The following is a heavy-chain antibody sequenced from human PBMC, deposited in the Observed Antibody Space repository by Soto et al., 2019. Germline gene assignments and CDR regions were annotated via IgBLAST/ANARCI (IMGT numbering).Heavy chain of an antibody. CDR1: GGSITSGDNYY. V-gene: IGHV4-39*01. CDR2: VHYNGRT. CDR3: ARLGSGSYYPVDS. D-gene: IGHD3-10*01. J-gene: IGHJ4*02. Sequence: QLQLQESGPGLVQPSETLSLTCTVSGGSITSGDNYYWGWIRQPPGKGLEYIGSVHYNGRTYYNPSLQRRVTVCADTSKKQFSLKLSSVTAADTAVYYCARLGSGSYYPVDSWGQGTLVTVSS.